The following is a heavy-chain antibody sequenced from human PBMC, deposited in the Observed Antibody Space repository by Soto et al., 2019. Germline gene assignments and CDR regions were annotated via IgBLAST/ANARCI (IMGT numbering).Heavy chain of an antibody. CDR2: ISYDGSNK. V-gene: IGHV3-30*18. Sequence: QVQLVESGGGVVQPGRSLRLSCAASGFTFSSYGMHWVRQAPGKGLEWVAVISYDGSNKYYADSVKGRFTISRDNSKNTLYLQMNSLRAEDTAVYYCAKAPHRGSYPNWYFDLWGRGTLVTVSS. J-gene: IGHJ2*01. D-gene: IGHD1-26*01. CDR3: AKAPHRGSYPNWYFDL. CDR1: GFTFSSYG.